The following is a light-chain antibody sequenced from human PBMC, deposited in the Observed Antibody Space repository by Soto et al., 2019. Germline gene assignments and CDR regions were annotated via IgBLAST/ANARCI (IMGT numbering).Light chain of an antibody. V-gene: IGKV3-11*01. CDR3: QQRSNWPIT. CDR2: DAS. Sequence: IVLTQSTPTLSLSPGESATLSCRATRSVSRYVAWYQQTPGQAPRLLIYDASSRPTDIPARFSGSGAGTDCTLTISSLEPEDFALYYCQQRSNWPITFGQGTRLEIK. J-gene: IGKJ5*01. CDR1: RSVSRY.